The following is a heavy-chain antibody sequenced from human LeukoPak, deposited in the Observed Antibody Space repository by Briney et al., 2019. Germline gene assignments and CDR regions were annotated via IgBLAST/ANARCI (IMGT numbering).Heavy chain of an antibody. CDR3: ARGGDYDFWSGYSNYHYMDV. V-gene: IGHV4-59*01. CDR2: IYNTGST. D-gene: IGHD3-3*01. CDR1: GASITSYY. J-gene: IGHJ6*03. Sequence: SETLSLTCTVSGASITSYYWIWIRQPPGKGLEWIGYIYNTGSTSYNPSLKSRVTISEDTSKNQFSLKLSSVTAADTAVYYCARGGDYDFWSGYSNYHYMDVWGKGTTVTVSS.